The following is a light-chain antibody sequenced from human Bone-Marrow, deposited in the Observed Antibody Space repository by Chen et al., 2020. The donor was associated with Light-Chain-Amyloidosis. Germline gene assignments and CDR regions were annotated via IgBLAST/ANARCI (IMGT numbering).Light chain of an antibody. CDR1: DLPTKY. Sequence: SYELTQPPSASVSPGQTARITCSGDDLPTKYAYWYQQKPGQATVLVIHRETERPSGISERFSGSSSGTTATLTISGVQAEDEADYHCQSADSSGTYEVIFGGGTKLTVL. CDR2: RET. CDR3: QSADSSGTYEVI. V-gene: IGLV3-25*03. J-gene: IGLJ2*01.